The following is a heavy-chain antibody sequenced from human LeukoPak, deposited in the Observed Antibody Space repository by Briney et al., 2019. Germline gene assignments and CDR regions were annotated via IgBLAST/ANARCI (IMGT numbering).Heavy chain of an antibody. CDR1: GFTLSNSG. CDR3: ARAVGPFDF. Sequence: GRSLRLSCAASGFTLSNSGMHWVRQAPVKGLEWVAVIWSDGSTKDYADSVKGRFSISRDTSKNTLYLQMNSLRAEDTAVYYCARAVGPFDFWGQGTIVIVSS. V-gene: IGHV3-33*01. J-gene: IGHJ3*01. CDR2: IWSDGSTK. D-gene: IGHD3-16*01.